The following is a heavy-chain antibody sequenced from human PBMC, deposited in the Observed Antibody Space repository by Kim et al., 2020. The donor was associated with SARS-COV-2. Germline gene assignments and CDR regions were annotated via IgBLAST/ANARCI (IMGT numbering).Heavy chain of an antibody. V-gene: IGHV6-1*01. CDR2: TYFRSKWYN. D-gene: IGHD6-13*01. Sequence: SQTLSLTCAISGDSVSSNSAAWTWIRQSPSRGLESLCRTYFRSKWYNDYAVSVKIRITINPDTSKNQFSLQLNSVTPEDTAVYYCARGAAGPFDYWGQGTLVTVSS. CDR3: ARGAAGPFDY. J-gene: IGHJ4*02. CDR1: GDSVSSNSAA.